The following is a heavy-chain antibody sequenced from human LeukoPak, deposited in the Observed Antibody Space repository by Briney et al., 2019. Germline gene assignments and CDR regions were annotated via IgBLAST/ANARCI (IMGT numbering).Heavy chain of an antibody. Sequence: SETLSLTCTVSGGSISSGSYYWGWTRQPPGKGLEWIGSIYYSGSTYYNPSLKSRVTISVDTSKSQFSLRLSSVTAADTAVYYCARQGRGIQLQTYFDYWGQGTLVTVSS. V-gene: IGHV4-39*01. CDR2: IYYSGST. J-gene: IGHJ4*02. CDR1: GGSISSGSYY. CDR3: ARQGRGIQLQTYFDY. D-gene: IGHD2-2*01.